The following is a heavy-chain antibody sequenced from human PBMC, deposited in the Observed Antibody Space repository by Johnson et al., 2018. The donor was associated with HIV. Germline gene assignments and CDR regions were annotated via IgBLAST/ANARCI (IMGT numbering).Heavy chain of an antibody. CDR1: GFIFSTYG. CDR2: IRYDGSNE. Sequence: QVQLVESGGGVVQPGGSLRLSCVASGFIFSTYGMHWVRQAPGKGLEWLAFIRYDGSNEYYVDSVKGRFTISRDNSKNTLYLQMNSLGAEDTAVYYCAKDHYYYDSSGIDAFDSWGQGTMVTVSS. V-gene: IGHV3-30*02. J-gene: IGHJ3*02. D-gene: IGHD3-22*01. CDR3: AKDHYYYDSSGIDAFDS.